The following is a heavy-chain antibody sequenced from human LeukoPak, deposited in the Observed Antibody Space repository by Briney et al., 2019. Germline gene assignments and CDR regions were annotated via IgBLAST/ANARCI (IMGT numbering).Heavy chain of an antibody. D-gene: IGHD2-2*02. J-gene: IGHJ4*02. Sequence: PGGSLRLSCAASGFTFSSYAMHWVRQAPGKGLEWVAVISYDGSNKYYADSLKGRFTISRDSSKNTLYLQMNSLRAEDTAVYYCARGVVPAAIGYFDYWGQGTLVTVSS. CDR1: GFTFSSYA. V-gene: IGHV3-30-3*01. CDR3: ARGVVPAAIGYFDY. CDR2: ISYDGSNK.